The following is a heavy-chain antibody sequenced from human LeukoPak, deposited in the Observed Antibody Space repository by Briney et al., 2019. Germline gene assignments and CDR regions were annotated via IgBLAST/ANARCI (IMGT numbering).Heavy chain of an antibody. Sequence: PGGSLRLSCAASGFTLSNYWMTWVRQAPGKGLEWVANIKQDGSDKYYVDSVKGRFTISRDNARSSLYLQMNSLSAEDTAVYYCAKDISGSYTTDYWGQGTLVTVSS. CDR3: AKDISGSYTTDY. V-gene: IGHV3-7*01. D-gene: IGHD1-26*01. CDR2: IKQDGSDK. J-gene: IGHJ4*02. CDR1: GFTLSNYW.